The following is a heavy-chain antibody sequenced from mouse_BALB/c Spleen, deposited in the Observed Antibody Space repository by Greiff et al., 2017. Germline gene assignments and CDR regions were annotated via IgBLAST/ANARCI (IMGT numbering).Heavy chain of an antibody. CDR2: ISSGGST. CDR1: GFTFSSYA. Sequence: EVKLMESGGGLVKPGGSLKLSCAASGFTFSSYAMSWVRQTPEKRLEWVASISSGGSTYYPDSVKGRFTISRDNARNILYLQMSSLRSEDTAMYYCARDSYGNYFYWYFDVWGAGTTVTVSS. D-gene: IGHD2-1*01. V-gene: IGHV5-6-5*01. CDR3: ARDSYGNYFYWYFDV. J-gene: IGHJ1*01.